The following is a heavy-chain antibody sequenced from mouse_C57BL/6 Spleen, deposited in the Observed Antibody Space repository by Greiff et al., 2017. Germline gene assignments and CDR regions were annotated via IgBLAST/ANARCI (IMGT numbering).Heavy chain of an antibody. CDR1: GFTFTDYY. D-gene: IGHD2-3*01. V-gene: IGHV7-3*01. CDR2: IRNKANGYTT. J-gene: IGHJ4*01. Sequence: EVQGVESGGGLVQPWGSLSLSCAASGFTFTDYYMSWVRQSPGKALEWLGFIRNKANGYTTEYSASVKGRFTISRDNSQSILYLQMYDLSAEDSATYYCARCRVLYDCYPYYYARDYWGQGTSVTVSS. CDR3: ARCRVLYDCYPYYYARDY.